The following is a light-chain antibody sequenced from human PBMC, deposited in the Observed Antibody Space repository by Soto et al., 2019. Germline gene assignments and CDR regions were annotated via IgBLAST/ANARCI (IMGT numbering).Light chain of an antibody. CDR1: QYIHNY. CDR2: EAD. Sequence: DIQMTQSPSTLSASVGDRVTITCRASQYIHNYLAWYQQKPGEAPKLLIYEADNLESGVPSRFSGSGTGTEFTLTISSLQPDDFATYYCQQANNYPWTFGQGTRVEI. V-gene: IGKV1-5*03. J-gene: IGKJ1*01. CDR3: QQANNYPWT.